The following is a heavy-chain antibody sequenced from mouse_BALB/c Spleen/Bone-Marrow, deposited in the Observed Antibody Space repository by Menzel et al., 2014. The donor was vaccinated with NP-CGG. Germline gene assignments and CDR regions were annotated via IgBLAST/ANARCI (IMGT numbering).Heavy chain of an antibody. Sequence: VQLQQSGGGLVQPGGSLKLSCAASGFDFSRYWMSWVRQAPGEGLEWIGEINPDSSTINYTPSLKDKFIISRDNAKNTLYLQMSKVRSEDTALYYCARRWDVYYFDYWGQGTTLTVSS. D-gene: IGHD4-1*01. CDR1: GFDFSRYW. CDR3: ARRWDVYYFDY. J-gene: IGHJ2*01. V-gene: IGHV4-1*02. CDR2: INPDSSTI.